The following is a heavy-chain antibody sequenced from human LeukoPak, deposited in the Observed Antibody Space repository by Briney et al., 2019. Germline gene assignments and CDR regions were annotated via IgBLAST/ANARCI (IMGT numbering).Heavy chain of an antibody. CDR1: GFTFSSYW. V-gene: IGHV3-7*01. Sequence: PGGSLILYCEVSGFTFSSYWRSWVRQAPGKGLEWVANIKRDGSEKYYVDSVKGRFTIARDNAKNSLYLQIHSVSAEDTAVYFCARAGYSSGWSNYFYYMDAWGTGTTVTVSS. J-gene: IGHJ6*03. D-gene: IGHD6-19*01. CDR2: IKRDGSEK. CDR3: ARAGYSSGWSNYFYYMDA.